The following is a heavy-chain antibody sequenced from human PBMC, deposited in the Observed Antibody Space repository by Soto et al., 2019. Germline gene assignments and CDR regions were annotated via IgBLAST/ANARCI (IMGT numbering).Heavy chain of an antibody. D-gene: IGHD2-8*02. CDR1: GGSFSGYY. CDR2: INPGGST. V-gene: IGHV4-34*01. Sequence: PSETLSLTCAVYGGSFSGYYWTWIRQPPGTGLEWIGEINPGGSTYYNPSLKSRVTLSVDTSKNQFSLKLTSVTAADTAVYYCARDKITGLFDYWGQGTLVTVSS. J-gene: IGHJ4*02. CDR3: ARDKITGLFDY.